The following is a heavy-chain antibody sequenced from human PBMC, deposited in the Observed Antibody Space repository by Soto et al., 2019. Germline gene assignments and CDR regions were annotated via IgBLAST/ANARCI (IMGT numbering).Heavy chain of an antibody. Sequence: SETLSLTCTVSGGSISSGGYYWSWIRQHPGKGLEWIGYIYYSGSTYYNTSLKSRVTISVDTSKNQFSLKLSSVTAADTAVYYCAGLLGSSWYVWFDPWGQGTLVTVSS. CDR3: AGLLGSSWYVWFDP. V-gene: IGHV4-31*03. J-gene: IGHJ5*02. CDR2: IYYSGST. D-gene: IGHD6-13*01. CDR1: GGSISSGGYY.